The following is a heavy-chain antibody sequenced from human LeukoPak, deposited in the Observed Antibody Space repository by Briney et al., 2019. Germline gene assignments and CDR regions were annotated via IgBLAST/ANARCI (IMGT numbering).Heavy chain of an antibody. CDR1: GGTFSSYA. CDR2: IIPILGIA. V-gene: IGHV1-69*04. J-gene: IGHJ4*02. CDR3: ARPGRYYDSSGYTVDY. D-gene: IGHD3-22*01. Sequence: SVKVSCKASGGTFSSYAISWMRQAPGQGLEWMGRIIPILGIANYAQKFPGRVTITADKSTSTAYMELSSLRSEVTAVYYCARPGRYYDSSGYTVDYWGQGTLVTVSS.